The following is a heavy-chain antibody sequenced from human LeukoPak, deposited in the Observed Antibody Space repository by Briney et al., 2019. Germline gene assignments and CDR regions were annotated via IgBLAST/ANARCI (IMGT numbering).Heavy chain of an antibody. Sequence: GGSLRLSCAASGFIFNNYGLIWVRQAPGKGLQWVSAISNDGGGTTYADFVKGRFTISSDNSKNTLFLQMDSLRAEDTALYYCAKGGSGYFADLWGQGTLVTVSS. V-gene: IGHV3-23*01. D-gene: IGHD3-22*01. CDR2: ISNDGGGT. CDR3: AKGGSGYFADL. CDR1: GFIFNNYG. J-gene: IGHJ5*02.